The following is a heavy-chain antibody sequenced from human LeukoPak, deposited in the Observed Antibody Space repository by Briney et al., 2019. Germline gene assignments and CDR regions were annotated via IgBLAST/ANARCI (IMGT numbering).Heavy chain of an antibody. Sequence: SVKVSCKASGGTFSSYAISWVRQAPGQGLEWMGGIIPIFGTANYAQKFQGRVTITADKSTSTAYMELSSLTYEDTAVYYCAPRAEYCSSSSCETPLFGGQGTLVTVSS. CDR3: APRAEYCSSSSCETPLF. CDR2: IIPIFGTA. CDR1: GGTFSSYA. J-gene: IGHJ4*02. D-gene: IGHD2-2*01. V-gene: IGHV1-69*06.